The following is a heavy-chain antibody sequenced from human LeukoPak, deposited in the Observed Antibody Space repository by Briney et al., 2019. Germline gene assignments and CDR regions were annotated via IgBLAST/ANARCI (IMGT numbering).Heavy chain of an antibody. J-gene: IGHJ4*02. D-gene: IGHD3-9*01. CDR2: IYYSRNT. V-gene: IGHV4-59*01. CDR3: ARSGTLTGYLF. CDR1: GASISSYY. Sequence: SETLSLTCTVPGASISSYYWSWIRQAPGKGLEWIGYIYYSRNTNYNPSLQSRVTISVDTSKNQFSLKLSSVAAADTAVYYCARSGTLTGYLFWGQGTLVTVSS.